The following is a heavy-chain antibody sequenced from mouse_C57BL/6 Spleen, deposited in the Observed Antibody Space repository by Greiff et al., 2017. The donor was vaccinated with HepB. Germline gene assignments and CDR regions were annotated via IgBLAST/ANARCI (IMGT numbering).Heavy chain of an antibody. D-gene: IGHD1-1*01. CDR2: IHPNSGST. Sequence: QVQLQQPGAELVKPGASVKLSRKASGYTFTSYWMHWVKQRPGQGLEWIGMIHPNSGSTNYNEKFKSKATLTVDKSSSTAYMQLSSLTSEDSAVYYCARLGSRSFYAMDYWGQGTSVTVSS. CDR1: GYTFTSYW. CDR3: ARLGSRSFYAMDY. V-gene: IGHV1-64*01. J-gene: IGHJ4*01.